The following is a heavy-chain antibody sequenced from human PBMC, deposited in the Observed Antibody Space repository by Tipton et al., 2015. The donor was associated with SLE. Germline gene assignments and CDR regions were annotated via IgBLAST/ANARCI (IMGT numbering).Heavy chain of an antibody. D-gene: IGHD3-10*01. Sequence: TLSLTCSVSGVSISTYYWSWIRQSPGKGLEWIGFVYFSGSSQYNPSLKSRVAISADTSNNQFSLERRYVTAADTAVYYCARHLGVIVAFEVWGQGTVLTVSS. CDR2: VYFSGSS. J-gene: IGHJ3*01. CDR3: ARHLGVIVAFEV. V-gene: IGHV4-59*01. CDR1: GVSISTYY.